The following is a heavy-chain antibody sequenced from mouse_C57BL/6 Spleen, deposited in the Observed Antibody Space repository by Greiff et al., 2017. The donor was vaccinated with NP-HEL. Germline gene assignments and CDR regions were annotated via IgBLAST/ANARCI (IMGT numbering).Heavy chain of an antibody. J-gene: IGHJ2*01. CDR1: GYTFTSYW. CDR2: IDPSDSYT. V-gene: IGHV1-69*01. Sequence: VQLQQSGAELVMPGASVKLSCKASGYTFTSYWMHWVKQRPGQGLEWIGEIDPSDSYTNYNQKFKGKSTLTVDKSSSTAYMQLSSLTSEDSAVYYCARFGFHFDYWGQGTTLTVSS. D-gene: IGHD2-2*01. CDR3: ARFGFHFDY.